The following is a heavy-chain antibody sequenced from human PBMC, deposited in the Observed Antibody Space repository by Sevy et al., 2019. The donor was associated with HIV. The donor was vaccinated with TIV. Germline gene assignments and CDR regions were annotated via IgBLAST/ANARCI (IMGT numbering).Heavy chain of an antibody. CDR2: ITAYKDNT. CDR3: TRVDPYYEFGDV. V-gene: IGHV1-18*01. Sequence: ASVKVSCKASGYTLNNYGISWVRQAPGQGLEWIGWITAYKDNTNYAQNFQGRVTMTTDTSTSTSYMELRSLRSDDTAVYYCTRVDPYYEFGDVWGQGTTVTVSS. D-gene: IGHD3-3*01. CDR1: GYTLNNYG. J-gene: IGHJ6*02.